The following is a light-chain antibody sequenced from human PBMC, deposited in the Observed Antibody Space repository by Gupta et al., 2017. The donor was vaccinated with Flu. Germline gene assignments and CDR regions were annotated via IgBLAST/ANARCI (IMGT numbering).Light chain of an antibody. CDR2: DDT. CDR3: QVLDYTTEHQI. Sequence: SYVVTQPPSVSVAPGKTARIPCGGNDIGSKTVHWYQQKPGQAPLLVVNDDTDRPSGIPERLSGSNSGNTATLTISRVEAGDEADYFCQVLDYTTEHQIFGGGTKLTVL. V-gene: IGLV3-21*03. J-gene: IGLJ2*01. CDR1: DIGSKT.